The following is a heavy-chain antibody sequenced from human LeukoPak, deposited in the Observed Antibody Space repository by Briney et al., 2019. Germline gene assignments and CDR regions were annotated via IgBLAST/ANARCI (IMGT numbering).Heavy chain of an antibody. CDR3: ARIPYYYDSSGYYYGLDY. V-gene: IGHV2-70*11. CDR2: SYWDDDK. CDR1: GFSLTPSGMC. J-gene: IGHJ4*02. D-gene: IGHD3-22*01. Sequence: SGPTLANPTQTLTLTCTFSGFSLTPSGMCVGWIRQPPGKALEWLARSYWDDDKYYSTSLKTRLTISKDTSKNQVVLTMTNMDPVDTATYYCARIPYYYDSSGYYYGLDYWGQGTLVTVSS.